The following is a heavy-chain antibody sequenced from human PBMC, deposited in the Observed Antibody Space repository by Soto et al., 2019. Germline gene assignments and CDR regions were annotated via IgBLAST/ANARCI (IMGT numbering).Heavy chain of an antibody. CDR1: GRSISSGDYY. V-gene: IGHV4-31*03. D-gene: IGHD3-3*01. CDR3: ARWWSGSRQGFDP. CDR2: IYYSGST. Sequence: QVQLQESGPGLVKPSQTLSLTCTVSGRSISSGDYYWSRIRQHPGKGLEWIGYIYYSGSTYYNTSLQSRVTISVDTSKTQCSLKLSSVSAADTAVYYCARWWSGSRQGFDPWGQGTLVTVSS. J-gene: IGHJ5*02.